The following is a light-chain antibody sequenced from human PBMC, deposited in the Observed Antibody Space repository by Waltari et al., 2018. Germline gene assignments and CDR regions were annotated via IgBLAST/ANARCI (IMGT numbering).Light chain of an antibody. CDR1: SSNIGAGSD. CDR2: GNS. CDR3: QSYDSSLSVV. V-gene: IGLV1-40*01. Sequence: QSVLTQPPSVSGAPGQRVTISCPGSSSNIGAGSDVHWSQQLPGTAPKLLIYGNSNRPSGVPDRFSGSKSGTSASLAITGLQAEDEADYYCQSYDSSLSVVFGGGTKLTVL. J-gene: IGLJ2*01.